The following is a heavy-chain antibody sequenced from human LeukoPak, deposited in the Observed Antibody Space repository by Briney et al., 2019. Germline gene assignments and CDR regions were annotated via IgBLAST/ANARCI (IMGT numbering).Heavy chain of an antibody. CDR3: ARSSGPTGGMDV. V-gene: IGHV1-69*13. J-gene: IGHJ6*02. D-gene: IGHD2-15*01. Sequence: SVKVSCKASGGTFSSYAISWVRQAPGQGLEWMGGIIPIFGTANYAQKFQGRVTITADESTSTAYMELSSLRSEDTAVYYCARSSGPTGGMDVWGQGTTVTVSS. CDR2: IIPIFGTA. CDR1: GGTFSSYA.